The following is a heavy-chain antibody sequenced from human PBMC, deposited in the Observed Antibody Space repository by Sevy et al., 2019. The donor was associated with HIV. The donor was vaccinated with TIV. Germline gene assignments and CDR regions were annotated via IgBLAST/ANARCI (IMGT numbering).Heavy chain of an antibody. D-gene: IGHD3-10*01. CDR3: ARLFGYYGRGGYFDY. CDR2: IYYSGST. Sequence: SETLSLTCTVSGGSISSYYWSWIRQPPGKGLEWIGYIYYSGSTNYNPSLKSRVTISVDTSKNQFSLKLSSVTAADTAVYYCARLFGYYGRGGYFDYWGQGTLVTVSS. J-gene: IGHJ4*02. CDR1: GGSISSYY. V-gene: IGHV4-59*12.